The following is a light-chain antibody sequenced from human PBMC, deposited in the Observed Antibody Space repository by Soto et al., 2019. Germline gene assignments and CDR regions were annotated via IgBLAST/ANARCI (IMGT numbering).Light chain of an antibody. CDR3: QQLTNFRFT. CDR2: GAS. CDR1: QXXXXX. J-gene: IGKJ2*01. Sequence: IQLTQSPXXLSASVXXXXXXTXXASQXXXXXLXWYQQRPRKAPQLLVDGASTLQSGVPSRFSGSGSGTDFTLTISSLQPQDFATYYCQQLTNFRFTFGQGTKLDIK. V-gene: IGKV1-9*01.